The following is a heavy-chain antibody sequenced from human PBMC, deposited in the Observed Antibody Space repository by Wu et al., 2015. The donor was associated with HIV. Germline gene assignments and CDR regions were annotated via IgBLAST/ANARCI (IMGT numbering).Heavy chain of an antibody. D-gene: IGHD3-22*01. V-gene: IGHV1-24*01. CDR2: FDPEDGET. CDR1: GYTLSKLS. Sequence: HDQLIQSGAEVKKPGASVKVSCKVSGYTLSKLSMHWVRQAPGKGLEWMAGFDPEDGETIYAQKFQGRVMMTEDTSADVAYMELSTLTSEDTAVYYCATARGDLIVVVLSATYFDFWGQGTLVTVSS. J-gene: IGHJ4*02. CDR3: ATARGDLIVVVLSATYFDF.